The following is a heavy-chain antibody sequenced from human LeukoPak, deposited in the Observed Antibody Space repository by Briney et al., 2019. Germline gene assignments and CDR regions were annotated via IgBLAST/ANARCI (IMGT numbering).Heavy chain of an antibody. J-gene: IGHJ4*02. CDR1: GFPLRSYS. CDR3: ARADSAMVRDFDY. D-gene: IGHD5-18*01. Sequence: GGSLRLSCAASGFPLRSYSMNWVRQAPGKGLEWVSSISSSSSYIYYADSVKGRFTISRDNAKNSLYLQMNSLRAEDTAVYYCARADSAMVRDFDYWGQGTLVTVSS. CDR2: ISSSSSYI. V-gene: IGHV3-21*01.